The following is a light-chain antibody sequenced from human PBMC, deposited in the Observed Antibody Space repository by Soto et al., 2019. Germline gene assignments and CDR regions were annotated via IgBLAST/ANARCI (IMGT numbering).Light chain of an antibody. Sequence: EVVLTQSPGTLSLSPGERATLSCRASQSVSTNYFAWYQQKPGQAPRLLIFGSSDRDTGIPDRFSGSGSGTDFTLTISRLEPEDFAVYYCQQYGSSPAYTFGQGTKLEVK. J-gene: IGKJ2*01. V-gene: IGKV3-20*01. CDR3: QQYGSSPAYT. CDR1: QSVSTNY. CDR2: GSS.